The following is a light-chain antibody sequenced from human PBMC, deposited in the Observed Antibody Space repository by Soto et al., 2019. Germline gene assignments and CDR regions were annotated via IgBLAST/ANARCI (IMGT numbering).Light chain of an antibody. CDR2: DAS. CDR1: QSVSGW. CDR3: QHYNSYSEA. J-gene: IGKJ1*01. Sequence: IQMTQSPSTPSASVGDTVTVTFRASQSVSGWLAWYQQKPGEAPKLLIYDASALPSGVPSRFSGSGSGTEFTLTISSLQPDDFATYYCQHYNSYSEAFGRGTRWIS. V-gene: IGKV1-5*01.